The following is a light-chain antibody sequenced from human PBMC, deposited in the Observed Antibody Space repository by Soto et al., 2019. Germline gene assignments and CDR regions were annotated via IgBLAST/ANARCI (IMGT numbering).Light chain of an antibody. CDR2: DAS. CDR1: QSISSS. Sequence: DIQMTQSPSTLSASVGDRVTITCRASQSISSSMAWYLQKPGKAPKLLIYDASGLASGGPSKFSGSGSGAEFSLTISSLLPDDFATCYCQKYNSYSPYTFGQGTKLEIK. V-gene: IGKV1-5*01. CDR3: QKYNSYSPYT. J-gene: IGKJ2*01.